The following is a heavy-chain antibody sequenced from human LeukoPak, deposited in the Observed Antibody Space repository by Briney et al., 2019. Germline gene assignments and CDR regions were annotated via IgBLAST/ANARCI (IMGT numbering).Heavy chain of an antibody. J-gene: IGHJ4*02. D-gene: IGHD5-24*01. V-gene: IGHV4-61*02. Sequence: SETLSLTCTVSGGSISSTNYYWSWIRQPAGKGLEWIGRIYTSGSTNYNPSLKSRVTISVDTSKNQFSLKLSSVTAADTAVYYCERVPSDGYNSLDSWGQGTLVTVYS. CDR3: ERVPSDGYNSLDS. CDR1: GGSISSTNYY. CDR2: IYTSGST.